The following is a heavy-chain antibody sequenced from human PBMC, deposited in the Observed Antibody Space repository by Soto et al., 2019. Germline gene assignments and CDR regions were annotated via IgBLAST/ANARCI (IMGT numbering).Heavy chain of an antibody. CDR1: GYTFTSYG. Sequence: ASVKVSCKASGYTFTSYGISWVRQAPGQGLEWMGWISAYNGNTNYAQKLQGRVTMTTDTSTSTAYMELRSLRSDDTAVYYCARALYCSSTSCPHRGGWFDPWGQGTLVTVSS. CDR3: ARALYCSSTSCPHRGGWFDP. CDR2: ISAYNGNT. V-gene: IGHV1-18*01. D-gene: IGHD2-2*01. J-gene: IGHJ5*02.